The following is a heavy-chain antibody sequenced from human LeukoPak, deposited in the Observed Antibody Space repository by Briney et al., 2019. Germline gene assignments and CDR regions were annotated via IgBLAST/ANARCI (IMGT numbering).Heavy chain of an antibody. CDR1: GFTFSSYG. Sequence: GGSLKLSCAASGFTFSSYGMHWVRQAPGKGLEWVAVISYDGSNKYYADSVKGRFTISRDNSKNTLYLQMNSLRAEDTAVYYCAKGSGYSSGWYLDYWGQGTLVTVSS. D-gene: IGHD6-19*01. CDR3: AKGSGYSSGWYLDY. V-gene: IGHV3-30*18. CDR2: ISYDGSNK. J-gene: IGHJ4*02.